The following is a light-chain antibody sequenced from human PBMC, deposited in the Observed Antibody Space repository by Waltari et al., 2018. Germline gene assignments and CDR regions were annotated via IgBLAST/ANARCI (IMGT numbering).Light chain of an antibody. CDR3: AAWDDSLRGPV. Sequence: QSVLTQPPSASGTPGQRVTISCAGSSSNIGRNYVYWYQQLPGTAPKLLISRNNHRPSAGPDRFSGSKSGTSVSLAISGLRSEDEADYYCAAWDDSLRGPVFGGGTKLTVL. CDR2: RNN. J-gene: IGLJ2*01. CDR1: SSNIGRNY. V-gene: IGLV1-47*01.